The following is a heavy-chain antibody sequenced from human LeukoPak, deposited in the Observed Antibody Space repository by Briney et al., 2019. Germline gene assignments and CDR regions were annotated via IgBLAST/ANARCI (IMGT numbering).Heavy chain of an antibody. J-gene: IGHJ4*02. V-gene: IGHV1-2*02. CDR1: GYTFTGYY. D-gene: IGHD3-22*01. Sequence: ASVKVSCKASGYTFTGYYMHWVRQAPGQGLEWMGWINPNSGGTNYAQKFQGRVTMTRDTSISTAYMELSRLRSDDTAVYYCARAGDFVSLDYYDSSGYYYVLDYWGQGTLVTVSS. CDR2: INPNSGGT. CDR3: ARAGDFVSLDYYDSSGYYYVLDY.